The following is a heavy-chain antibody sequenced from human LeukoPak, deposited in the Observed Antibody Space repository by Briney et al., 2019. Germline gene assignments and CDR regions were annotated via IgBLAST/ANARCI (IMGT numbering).Heavy chain of an antibody. Sequence: SVKVSCKASGGTFSSYAISWVRQAPGQGLEWMGGIIPIFGTANYAQKFQGRVTITADESTSTAYMELSSLRSEDTAVYYCARDTIFGVVIIEEPWVDPWGQGTLVTVSS. CDR2: IIPIFGTA. D-gene: IGHD3-3*01. CDR1: GGTFSSYA. CDR3: ARDTIFGVVIIEEPWVDP. V-gene: IGHV1-69*13. J-gene: IGHJ5*02.